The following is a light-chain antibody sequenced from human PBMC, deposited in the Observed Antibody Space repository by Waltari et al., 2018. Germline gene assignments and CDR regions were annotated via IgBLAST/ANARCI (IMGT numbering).Light chain of an antibody. Sequence: DIVMTQSPLSLPVTPGEPASISCRSSQSLLHSNGYYYLHWYLQKPGQSPQLLLHLGSNRASGVPDRFSGSGSGTDFTLKISRVEAEDVGVYYCMQALQTPLTFSGGTKVEIK. CDR1: QSLLHSNGYYY. J-gene: IGKJ4*01. CDR3: MQALQTPLT. CDR2: LGS. V-gene: IGKV2-28*01.